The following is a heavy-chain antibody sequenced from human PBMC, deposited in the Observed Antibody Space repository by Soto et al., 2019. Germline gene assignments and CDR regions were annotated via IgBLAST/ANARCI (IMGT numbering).Heavy chain of an antibody. CDR3: ARVQRIKYCSSTSCYGGFDY. V-gene: IGHV1-69*06. CDR2: IIPIFGTA. CDR1: GGTFSSYA. Sequence: SVKVSCKASGGTFSSYAISWLRQAPGQGLEWMGGIIPIFGTANYAQKFQGRVTITADKSTSTAYMELSSLRSEDTAVYYCARVQRIKYCSSTSCYGGFDYWGQGTLVTVSS. J-gene: IGHJ4*02. D-gene: IGHD2-2*01.